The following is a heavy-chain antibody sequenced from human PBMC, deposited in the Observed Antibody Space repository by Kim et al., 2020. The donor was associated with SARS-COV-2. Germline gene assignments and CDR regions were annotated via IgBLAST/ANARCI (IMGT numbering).Heavy chain of an antibody. D-gene: IGHD3-22*01. J-gene: IGHJ4*02. CDR2: INPNSGGT. CDR1: GYTFTGYY. CDR3: AREYYDSSGYLFAFDY. Sequence: ASVKVSCKASGYTFTGYYMHWVRQAPGQGLECMGWINPNSGGTNYAQKFQGRVTMTRDTSISTAYMELSRLRSDDTAVYYCAREYYDSSGYLFAFDYWGQGTLVTVSS. V-gene: IGHV1-2*02.